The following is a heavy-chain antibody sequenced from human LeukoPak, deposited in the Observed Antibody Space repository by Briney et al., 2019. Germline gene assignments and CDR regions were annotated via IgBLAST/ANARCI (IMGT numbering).Heavy chain of an antibody. Sequence: PGGSLRLSCAASGFTFHDYAMYWVRQAPGKGLEWVSLINWNAGSTYYADSAKGRFTISRDNSKNSLYLHMNSLRSEETAMYYCAKGGGGGYSYGYGQLDYWGQGTLVTVSS. V-gene: IGHV3-43D*04. CDR1: GFTFHDYA. CDR3: AKGGGGGYSYGYGQLDY. D-gene: IGHD5-18*01. CDR2: INWNAGST. J-gene: IGHJ4*02.